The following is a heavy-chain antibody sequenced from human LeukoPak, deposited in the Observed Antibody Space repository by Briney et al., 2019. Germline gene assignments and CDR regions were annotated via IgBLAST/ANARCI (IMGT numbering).Heavy chain of an antibody. CDR3: ARGRGRNPSGYYYYMDV. D-gene: IGHD2-15*01. CDR1: GFTFSNAW. CDR2: IRSKTDGGTT. J-gene: IGHJ6*03. V-gene: IGHV3-15*01. Sequence: GGSLRLSCAASGFTFSNAWMSWVRQAPGKGLEWVGRIRSKTDGGTTDYAAPVKGRFAISRDDSKNTVFLVMSSLRAEDTAVYYCARGRGRNPSGYYYYMDVWGKGTTVTISS.